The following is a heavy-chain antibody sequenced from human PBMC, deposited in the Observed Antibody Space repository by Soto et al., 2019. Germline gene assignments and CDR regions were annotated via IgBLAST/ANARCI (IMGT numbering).Heavy chain of an antibody. D-gene: IGHD6-19*01. V-gene: IGHV3-23*01. J-gene: IGHJ4*02. CDR2: ISGSGGST. CDR1: GFAFSSYA. CDR3: AKVSSGWYDSFDY. Sequence: EVQLLESGGGLVQPGGSLRLSCAASGFAFSSYAMSWVRQAPGKGLEWVSAISGSGGSTYYADSVKGRFTISRDNSKNTLYLQMNSLRAEDTAVYYCAKVSSGWYDSFDYWGQGTLVTVSS.